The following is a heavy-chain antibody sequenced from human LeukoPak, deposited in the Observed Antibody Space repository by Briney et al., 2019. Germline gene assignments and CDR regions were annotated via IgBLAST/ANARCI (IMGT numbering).Heavy chain of an antibody. CDR1: GGSISSGDYY. CDR2: INPSGSA. J-gene: IGHJ4*02. V-gene: IGHV4-39*07. Sequence: TSETLSLTCTVSGGSISSGDYYWSWIRQAPGKGLEWIGEINPSGSANHNPSLKSRVTISVDTSKNQLSLRLSSVTAADTAVYYCASGYSAGSYYEYWGQGTLVTVSS. CDR3: ASGYSAGSYYEY. D-gene: IGHD3-10*01.